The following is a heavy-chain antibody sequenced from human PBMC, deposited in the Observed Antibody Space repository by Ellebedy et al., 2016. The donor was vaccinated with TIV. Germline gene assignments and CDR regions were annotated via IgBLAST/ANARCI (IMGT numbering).Heavy chain of an antibody. V-gene: IGHV3-74*01. CDR2: INGGGSTT. Sequence: GGSLRLXXEASGFTFSSSWMHWVRQAPGKGLVWVSEINGGGSTTTYADSVKGRFTISRDNAKNTLYLQMNSLRAEDTAVYYCTLYYFDYWGQGTLVTVSS. CDR3: TLYYFDY. CDR1: GFTFSSSW. J-gene: IGHJ4*02.